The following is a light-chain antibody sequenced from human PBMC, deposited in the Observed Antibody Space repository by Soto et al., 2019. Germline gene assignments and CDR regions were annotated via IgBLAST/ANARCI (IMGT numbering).Light chain of an antibody. V-gene: IGKV1-39*01. Sequence: DIQMTQSPSSLSASVGDRVTITCRASQSISSYLNWYQQKPGKAPKLLIYAASSLQSGVPSRFSGSGSGTDFTHTISSLQPEYFATYYCQQSYSTPWTFGQGTKVEIK. CDR2: AAS. J-gene: IGKJ1*01. CDR3: QQSYSTPWT. CDR1: QSISSY.